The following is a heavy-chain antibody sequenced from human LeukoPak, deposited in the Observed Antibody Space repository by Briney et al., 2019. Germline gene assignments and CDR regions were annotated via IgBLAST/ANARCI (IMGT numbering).Heavy chain of an antibody. CDR1: GVTFTSSA. D-gene: IGHD2-8*01. V-gene: IGHV1-58*01. Sequence: SVKVSCKASGVTFTSSAVQWVRQARGQRLEWIGWIVVGSGNTNYAQKFQERVTITRDMSTSTAYMELSSLRSEDTAVYYCAADSPNCTNGVCGFDYWGQGTLVTVSS. CDR3: AADSPNCTNGVCGFDY. J-gene: IGHJ4*02. CDR2: IVVGSGNT.